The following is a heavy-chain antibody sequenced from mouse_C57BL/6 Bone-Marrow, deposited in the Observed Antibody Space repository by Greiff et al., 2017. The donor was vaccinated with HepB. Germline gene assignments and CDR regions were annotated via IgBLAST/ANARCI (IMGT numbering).Heavy chain of an antibody. D-gene: IGHD2-2*01. CDR1: GFTFSSYA. CDR3: ARQGYGSSYYAMDY. J-gene: IGHJ4*01. V-gene: IGHV5-6*01. CDR2: ISDGGSYT. Sequence: EVQRVESGGGLVKPGGSLKLSCAASGFTFSSYAMSWVRQTPEKRLEWVATISDGGSYTYYPDSVKGRFTISRDNAKNTLYLQMSSLKSEDTVMYYCARQGYGSSYYAMDYWGQGTSVTVSS.